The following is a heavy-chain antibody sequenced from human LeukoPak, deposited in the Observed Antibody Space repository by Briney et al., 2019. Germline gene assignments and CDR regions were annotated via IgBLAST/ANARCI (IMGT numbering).Heavy chain of an antibody. J-gene: IGHJ4*02. D-gene: IGHD6-13*01. Sequence: PGRSLRLSCEASGFTFNSYGMHWVRHAPGKGLEWVAVIWYDGSNKYYADPVKGRFTIHRDNSKDKPYLQMNSLRAEDTAVYYCASSWYRNYFDYWGQGALVTVCS. V-gene: IGHV3-33*01. CDR1: GFTFNSYG. CDR2: IWYDGSNK. CDR3: ASSWYRNYFDY.